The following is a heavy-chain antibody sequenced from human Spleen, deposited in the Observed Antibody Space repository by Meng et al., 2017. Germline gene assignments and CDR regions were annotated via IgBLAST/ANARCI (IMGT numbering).Heavy chain of an antibody. CDR3: AREVLRFSPKALDY. Sequence: GGSLRLSCVASGFDFRTYGMQWARQAPGKGLGWVAVIWYYGTDNFLADSVKGRFTISRDNSKNTVYLQMNSLSAEDTAVYYCAREVLRFSPKALDYWGPGTLVTVSS. V-gene: IGHV3-33*01. CDR1: GFDFRTYG. D-gene: IGHD3-3*01. CDR2: IWYYGTDN. J-gene: IGHJ4*02.